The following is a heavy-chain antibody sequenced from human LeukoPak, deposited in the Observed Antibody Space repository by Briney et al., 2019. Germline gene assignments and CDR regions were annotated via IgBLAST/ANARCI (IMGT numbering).Heavy chain of an antibody. CDR3: ARILNWVTTDDY. V-gene: IGHV4-34*01. CDR2: INHSRST. D-gene: IGHD4-17*01. J-gene: IGHJ4*02. Sequence: PSKTLSLTCAVYGGSFSGYYWSWIRQPPGKGLEWIGEINHSRSTNYNPSLKSRVTISVDTSKNQFSLKLSSVTAADTAVYYCARILNWVTTDDYWGQGTLVTVSS. CDR1: GGSFSGYY.